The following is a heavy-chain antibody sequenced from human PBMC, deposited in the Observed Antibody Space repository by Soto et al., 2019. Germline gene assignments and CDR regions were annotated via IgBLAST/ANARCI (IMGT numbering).Heavy chain of an antibody. Sequence: PSETLSLTCTVSGVSISSYYWSWIRQPPGKGLEWIGYIYYSGSTNYNPSLKSRVTISVDTSKNQFSLKLSSVTAADTAVYYCARLYGSEQWLLSPSAFDYWGQGTLVTVSS. V-gene: IGHV4-59*08. D-gene: IGHD6-19*01. CDR1: GVSISSYY. J-gene: IGHJ4*02. CDR2: IYYSGST. CDR3: ARLYGSEQWLLSPSAFDY.